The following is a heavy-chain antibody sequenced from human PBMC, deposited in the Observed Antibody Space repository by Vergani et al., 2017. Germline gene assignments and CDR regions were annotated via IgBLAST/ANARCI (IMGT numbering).Heavy chain of an antibody. CDR2: ISSSGSTK. D-gene: IGHD3-16*01. CDR3: ARDFWGFDI. CDR1: GFTFSSYE. J-gene: IGHJ3*02. Sequence: EVQLVESGGGLVQPGGSLRLSCAASGFTFSSYEMNWVRQAPGKGLEWVSYISSSGSTKYYADAVKGRFTISRDNAKNSLYLQMNSLRAEDTAVYYCARDFWGFDIWGQGTMVTVSS. V-gene: IGHV3-48*03.